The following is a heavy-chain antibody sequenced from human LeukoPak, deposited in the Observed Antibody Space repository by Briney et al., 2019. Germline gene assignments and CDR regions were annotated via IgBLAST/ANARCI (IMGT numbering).Heavy chain of an antibody. V-gene: IGHV3-9*01. CDR2: ISWNSGSI. J-gene: IGHJ4*02. CDR3: AKAQSLGELSLHFDY. Sequence: GRSLRLSCAASGFTFDDYAMHWVRQAPGKGLEWVSGISWNSGSICYADSVKGRFTISRDNAKNSLYLQMNSLRAEDTALYYCAKAQSLGELSLHFDYWGQGTLVTVSS. D-gene: IGHD3-16*02. CDR1: GFTFDDYA.